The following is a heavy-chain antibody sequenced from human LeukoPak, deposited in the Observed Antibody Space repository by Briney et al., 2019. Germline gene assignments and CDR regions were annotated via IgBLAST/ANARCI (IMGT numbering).Heavy chain of an antibody. CDR1: GYTLTELS. CDR3: ATGMYYYYYGMDV. CDR2: FDPEDGET. D-gene: IGHD1-14*01. V-gene: IGHV1-24*01. J-gene: IGHJ6*02. Sequence: ASVKVSCKVSGYTLTELSMHWVRQAPGKGLEWMGGFDPEDGETIYAQKFQGRVTMTEDTSTDKAYMELSSLRSEDTAVYYCATGMYYYYYGMDVWGQRTTVTVSS.